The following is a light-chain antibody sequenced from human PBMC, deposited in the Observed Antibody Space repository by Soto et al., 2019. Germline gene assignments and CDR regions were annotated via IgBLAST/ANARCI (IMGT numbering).Light chain of an antibody. Sequence: QSVLTQPPSVSGAPGQRVTISCTGSSSNIGAGYDVHWYQQLPGTAPKLLIYRNNQRPSGVTDRFSGSKSGTSASLAITGLQAEDEADYYCQSYDSSLSGWVFGTGTKVTVL. J-gene: IGLJ1*01. CDR3: QSYDSSLSGWV. CDR1: SSNIGAGYD. V-gene: IGLV1-40*01. CDR2: RNN.